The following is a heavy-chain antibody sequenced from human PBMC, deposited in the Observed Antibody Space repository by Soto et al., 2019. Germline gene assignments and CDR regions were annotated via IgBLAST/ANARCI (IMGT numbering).Heavy chain of an antibody. D-gene: IGHD4-17*01. Sequence: SETLSLTCTVSGGSISSYCWRWIRKPPEKGLEWIGYIYYSGSTNYNPSLKSRVTISVDTSKNQFSLKLSSVTAADTAVYFFARVGRDYGDSIYYYGMDVWGQGTTVTVSS. CDR1: GGSISSYC. CDR3: ARVGRDYGDSIYYYGMDV. V-gene: IGHV4-59*01. J-gene: IGHJ6*02. CDR2: IYYSGST.